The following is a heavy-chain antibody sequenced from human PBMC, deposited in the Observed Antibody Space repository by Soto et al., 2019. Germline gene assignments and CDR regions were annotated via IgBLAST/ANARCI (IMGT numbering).Heavy chain of an antibody. D-gene: IGHD5-18*01. V-gene: IGHV1-2*04. Sequence: QVQLVQSGAEVKKPGASVKVSCKASGYTFTGYYMHWVRQAPGQGLEWMGWINPNSGSTNYAQKFQGWVTMTRDTSISTAYMELSRLRSDDTAVYYCARVGIQLRGAYFDYWGQGTLVTVSS. CDR2: INPNSGST. CDR1: GYTFTGYY. CDR3: ARVGIQLRGAYFDY. J-gene: IGHJ4*02.